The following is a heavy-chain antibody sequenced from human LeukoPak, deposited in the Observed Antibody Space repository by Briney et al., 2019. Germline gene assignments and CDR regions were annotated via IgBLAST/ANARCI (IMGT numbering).Heavy chain of an antibody. CDR2: INPNSGGT. CDR1: GYTFTGYY. J-gene: IGHJ4*02. CDR3: ARDLPGYGYGYPEEESDY. D-gene: IGHD5-18*01. Sequence: ASVKVSCKASGYTFTGYYMHWVRQAPGQGLEWMGRINPNSGGTNYAQKFQGRVTMTRDTSISTAYMELSRLRSDDTAVYYCARDLPGYGYGYPEEESDYWGQGTLVTVSS. V-gene: IGHV1-2*06.